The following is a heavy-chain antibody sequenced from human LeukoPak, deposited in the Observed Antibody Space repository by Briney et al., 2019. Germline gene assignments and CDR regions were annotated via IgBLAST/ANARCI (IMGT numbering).Heavy chain of an antibody. Sequence: GGSLSLSCEASGFTFNGYALSWVRKVPGKGLDWVPAISASGGSTFYADSVKGRFTISRDNSKNTLYLQMNSLGDEDTAVYFCARLGGTGMFYYMDVWAKGTTVTVSS. CDR3: ARLGGTGMFYYMDV. CDR1: GFTFNGYA. CDR2: ISASGGST. V-gene: IGHV3-23*01. J-gene: IGHJ6*03. D-gene: IGHD1-1*01.